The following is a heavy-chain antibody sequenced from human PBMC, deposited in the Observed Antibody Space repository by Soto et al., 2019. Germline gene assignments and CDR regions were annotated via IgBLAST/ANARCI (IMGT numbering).Heavy chain of an antibody. V-gene: IGHV3-48*02. Sequence: EVQLVESGGGLVQPGGSLRLSCAASGFTFSSYSMNWVRQAPGKGLEWVSYISSSISTIYYADSVKGRFTISRDNAKNSLYLQMNSLREEETAVYYCYWWLSPYWGKGTLVTVSS. CDR3: YWWLSPY. CDR1: GFTFSSYS. CDR2: ISSSISTI. D-gene: IGHD2-8*02. J-gene: IGHJ4*02.